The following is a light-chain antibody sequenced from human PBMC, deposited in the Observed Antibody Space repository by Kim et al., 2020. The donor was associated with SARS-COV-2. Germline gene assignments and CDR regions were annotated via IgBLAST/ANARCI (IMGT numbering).Light chain of an antibody. CDR2: RKD. J-gene: IGLJ3*02. CDR3: SAWDNSLSAWV. CDR1: SNKVGSEG. V-gene: IGLV10-54*01. Sequence: RHTSALACTGNSNKVGSEGAGWLQHSKGHPPKALSSRKDNRLSGISERLSASRSGNTASLTITGPQPEDEADYYCSAWDNSLSAWVFGGGTQLTVL.